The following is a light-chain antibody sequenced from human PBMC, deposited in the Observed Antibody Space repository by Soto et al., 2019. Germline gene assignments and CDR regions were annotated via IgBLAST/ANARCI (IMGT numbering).Light chain of an antibody. V-gene: IGKV3-20*01. CDR3: QQYGSSQFT. CDR1: QSVAGSY. CDR2: GAS. Sequence: EIVLTQSPGTLSLSPGERATLFCRASQSVAGSYLAWFQQKPGQAPRLLIYGASSRATGTPDRFSGSGSGTDFTLTITRLEPEDFAVYYCQQYGSSQFTFGPGTKVD. J-gene: IGKJ3*01.